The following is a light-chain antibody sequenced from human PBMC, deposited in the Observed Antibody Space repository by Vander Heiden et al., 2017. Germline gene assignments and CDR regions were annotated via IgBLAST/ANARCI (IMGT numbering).Light chain of an antibody. CDR3: QKWNT. J-gene: IGKJ2*01. V-gene: IGKV1-13*02. Sequence: IQFTQSPSSLSASVGDRVTITCRASQGISSDLDRYQQKPGKAPKLLFYDASSLESGVPSRFSGSGSGTDFTLTISSLQPEDFATYYCQKWNTFGQGTKLEIK. CDR2: DAS. CDR1: QGISSD.